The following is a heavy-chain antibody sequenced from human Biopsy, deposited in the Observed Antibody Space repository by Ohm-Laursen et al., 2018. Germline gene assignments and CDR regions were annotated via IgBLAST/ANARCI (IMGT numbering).Heavy chain of an antibody. J-gene: IGHJ5*01. CDR2: IWYDGSNK. CDR1: GFIFSSYA. D-gene: IGHD5-12*01. V-gene: IGHV3-33*08. CDR3: AREIYPTTIDRPVDS. Sequence: SLTLSSTASGFIFSSYAMHWVRQPPGQGLERAAIIWYDGSNKYYADSVKGRFTISRDDSKNALYLQMNSLRAEDTAVYFCAREIYPTTIDRPVDSWGQGTLVTVSS.